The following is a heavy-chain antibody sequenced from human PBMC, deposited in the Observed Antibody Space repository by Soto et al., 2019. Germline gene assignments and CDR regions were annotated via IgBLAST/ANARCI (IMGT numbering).Heavy chain of an antibody. CDR1: GYTFTSYA. D-gene: IGHD1-20*01. CDR3: ARGITLPTPLDY. CDR2: INAGNGNT. V-gene: IGHV1-3*01. Sequence: ASVKVSCKASGYTFTSYAMHWVRQAPGQRLEWMGWINAGNGNTKYSQKFQGRVTITGDTSASTAYMGLSSLRSEDTAVYYCARGITLPTPLDYWGQGTLVTVSS. J-gene: IGHJ4*02.